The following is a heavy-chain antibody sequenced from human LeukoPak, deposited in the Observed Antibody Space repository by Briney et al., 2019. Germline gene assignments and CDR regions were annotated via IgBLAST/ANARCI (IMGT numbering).Heavy chain of an antibody. CDR2: IGAYNGDT. V-gene: IGHV1-18*04. CDR1: GYSFTIFG. J-gene: IGHJ4*02. CDR3: TRDHCSGDNCPSFDY. Sequence: AAAKVSCKPSGYSFTIFGICCVRQGPQERREWMGWIGAYNGDTNYAQKFQGRVTMTTHTSKSKGYMDLRSLRSDDTAVYYCTRDHCSGDNCPSFDYWGEGTLVRVSS. D-gene: IGHD2-15*01.